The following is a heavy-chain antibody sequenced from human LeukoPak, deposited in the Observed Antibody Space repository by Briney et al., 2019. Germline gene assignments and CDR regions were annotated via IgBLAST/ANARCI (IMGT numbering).Heavy chain of an antibody. D-gene: IGHD3-22*01. V-gene: IGHV4-59*01. J-gene: IGHJ3*02. CDR1: GGSFSGYY. CDR3: ARDYYDSSGYYADAFDI. CDR2: IYYSGST. Sequence: SETLSLTCAVYGGSFSGYYWSWIRQPPGKGLEWIGYIYYSGSTNYNPSLKSRVTISVDTSKNQFSLKLSSVTAADTAVYYCARDYYDSSGYYADAFDIWGQGTMVTVSS.